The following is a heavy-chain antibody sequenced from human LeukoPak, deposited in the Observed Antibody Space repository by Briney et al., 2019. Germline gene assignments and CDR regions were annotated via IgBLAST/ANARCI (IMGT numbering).Heavy chain of an antibody. CDR3: ARAATIPNNWFDP. J-gene: IGHJ5*02. CDR2: VNHSGST. CDR1: GVSFSDYY. Sequence: SETLSLTCAVYGVSFSDYYWSWIRQAPGKGLEWIGEVNHSGSTNYNPSLKSRVTVSADTSKNQFSLKLRSVTAADTAVYYCARAATIPNNWFDPWGHGTLVTVSS. V-gene: IGHV4-34*01. D-gene: IGHD5-12*01.